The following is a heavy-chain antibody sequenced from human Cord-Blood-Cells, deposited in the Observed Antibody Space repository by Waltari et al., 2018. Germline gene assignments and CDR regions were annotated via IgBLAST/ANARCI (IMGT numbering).Heavy chain of an antibody. V-gene: IGHV4-34*01. Sequence: QVQLQQWGAGLLKPSETLSLTCAVYGGSFSGYYWSWIRQPPGKGLEWIGEINHSGSTNFNPSLKSRVTISGDTSKNQFSLKLSSVTAADTAVYYCARLGEFDYWGQGTLVTVSS. CDR2: INHSGST. D-gene: IGHD3-10*01. J-gene: IGHJ4*02. CDR3: ARLGEFDY. CDR1: GGSFSGYY.